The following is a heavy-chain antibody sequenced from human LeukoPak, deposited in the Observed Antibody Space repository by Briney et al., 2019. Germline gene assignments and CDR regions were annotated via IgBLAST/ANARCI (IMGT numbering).Heavy chain of an antibody. J-gene: IGHJ3*02. D-gene: IGHD2-2*01. CDR1: GGSISSYY. CDR3: ARDCSSASCSAGALDAFDI. Sequence: SETLSLTCTVSGGSISSYYRSWIRQPAGKGLEWIGRIYTSGSTNYNPSLKSRVTISVDTSKNQFSLKLSSVTAADTAVYYCARDCSSASCSAGALDAFDIWGQGTMVTVSS. V-gene: IGHV4-4*07. CDR2: IYTSGST.